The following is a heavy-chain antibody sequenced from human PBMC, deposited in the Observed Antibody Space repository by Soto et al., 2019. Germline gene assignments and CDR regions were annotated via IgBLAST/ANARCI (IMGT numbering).Heavy chain of an antibody. CDR3: ARHDPRGESYNY. D-gene: IGHD3-10*01. CDR1: GASISSYF. V-gene: IGHV4-59*08. CDR2: MRYGGSP. J-gene: IGHJ4*02. Sequence: TSETLCLTCTVSGASISSYFWSGIRQPPGKGLEWIAFMRYGGSPSYSPSLKSRVTISADTSKNQFSLEVRYVTAADTAVYYCARHDPRGESYNYWAQGTLVPVSS.